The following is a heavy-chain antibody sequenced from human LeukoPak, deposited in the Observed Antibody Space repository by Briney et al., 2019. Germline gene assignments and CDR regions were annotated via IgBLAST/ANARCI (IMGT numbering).Heavy chain of an antibody. CDR2: IYHSGST. Sequence: SETLSLTCTVSGGSISSGGYYWSWIRQPPGKGLEWIGYIYHSGSTYYNPSLKSRVTISVDRSKNQFSLKLSSVTAADTAVYYCARRGAAFFFDYWGQGTLVTVSS. CDR1: GGSISSGGYY. J-gene: IGHJ4*02. D-gene: IGHD6-13*01. V-gene: IGHV4-30-2*01. CDR3: ARRGAAFFFDY.